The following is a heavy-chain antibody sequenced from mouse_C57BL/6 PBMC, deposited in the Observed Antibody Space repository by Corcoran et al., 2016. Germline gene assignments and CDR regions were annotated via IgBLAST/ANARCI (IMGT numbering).Heavy chain of an antibody. J-gene: IGHJ1*03. V-gene: IGHV3-6*01. CDR2: ISYDGSN. CDR1: GYSITSGYY. Sequence: DVQLQESGPGLVKPSQSLSLTCSVTGYSITSGYYWNWIRQFPGNKLEWMGYISYDGSNNYNPSLKNRISITRDTSKNQFFLKLNSVTTEDTATYYCARDTTVVARYWYFDVWGTGTTVTVSS. CDR3: ARDTTVVARYWYFDV. D-gene: IGHD1-1*01.